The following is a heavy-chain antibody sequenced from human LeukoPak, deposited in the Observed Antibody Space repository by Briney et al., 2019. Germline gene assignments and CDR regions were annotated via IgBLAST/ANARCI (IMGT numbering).Heavy chain of an antibody. CDR1: RYTFTSYD. Sequence: ASVKVSCKASRYTFTSYDINWVRQGTGQGIEWMGWMNPNSGNTGYAQKFQGRVTMTRNTSISTAYMELSSLRSEDTAVYYCARGGIVSSWYSGESGYYGMDVWGQGTTVAVSS. J-gene: IGHJ6*02. CDR3: ARGGIVSSWYSGESGYYGMDV. D-gene: IGHD6-13*01. CDR2: MNPNSGNT. V-gene: IGHV1-8*01.